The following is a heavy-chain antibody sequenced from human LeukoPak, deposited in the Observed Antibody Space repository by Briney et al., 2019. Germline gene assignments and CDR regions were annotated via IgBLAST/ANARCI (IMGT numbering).Heavy chain of an antibody. CDR1: GGSISSYC. D-gene: IGHD2-2*01. CDR2: IYYSGST. CDR3: ARDRVVVVPAAMEYYYYYGMDV. J-gene: IGHJ6*02. Sequence: PSETLSLTCTVSGGSISSYCWSWIRQPPGKGLEWIGYIYYSGSTNYNTSLKSRVTMSVDTSKNQFSLKLSSVTAADTAVYYCARDRVVVVPAAMEYYYYYGMDVWGQGTTVTVSS. V-gene: IGHV4-59*01.